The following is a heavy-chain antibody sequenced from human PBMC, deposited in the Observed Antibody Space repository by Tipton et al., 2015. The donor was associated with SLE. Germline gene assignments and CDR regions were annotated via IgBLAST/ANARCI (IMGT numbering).Heavy chain of an antibody. CDR3: ARDLPDYYDSSGYRGFDI. J-gene: IGHJ3*02. CDR1: GFTFSSYS. D-gene: IGHD3-22*01. V-gene: IGHV3-21*01. CDR2: ISSSSSYI. Sequence: SLRLSCAASGFTFSSYSMNWVRQAPGKGLEWVSSISSSSSYIYYADSVKGRFTISRDNAKNSLYLQMNSLRAEGTAVYYCARDLPDYYDSSGYRGFDIWGQGTMVTVSS.